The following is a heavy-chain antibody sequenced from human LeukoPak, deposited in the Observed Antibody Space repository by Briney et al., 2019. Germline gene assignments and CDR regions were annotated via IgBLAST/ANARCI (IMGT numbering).Heavy chain of an antibody. CDR3: ARDLGWNYADY. Sequence: SETLSLTCTVSSGSVSNSHYYWAWVRQPPGKGLEWLGSIFYSGNTHYNPSLKSPVTISIDTSKNQFSLKVSSVTAADTAVYYCARDLGWNYADYWGQGTLVTVSS. D-gene: IGHD1-7*01. V-gene: IGHV4-39*07. J-gene: IGHJ4*02. CDR2: IFYSGNT. CDR1: SGSVSNSHYY.